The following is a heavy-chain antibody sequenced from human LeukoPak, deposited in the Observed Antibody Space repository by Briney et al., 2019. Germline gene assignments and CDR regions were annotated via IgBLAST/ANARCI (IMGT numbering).Heavy chain of an antibody. Sequence: PGGSLRLSCAASGFSFADSCMHWVRQAPGKGLVWVSRINNDGSDTRYADSVRGRFTISRDNAKNTLYLQMNSLRAEDTAVYYCARVSGLGMNEYYQHWGQGTLVTVPS. V-gene: IGHV3-74*01. CDR3: ARVSGLGMNEYYQH. CDR1: GFSFADSC. CDR2: INNDGSDT. D-gene: IGHD3-10*01. J-gene: IGHJ1*01.